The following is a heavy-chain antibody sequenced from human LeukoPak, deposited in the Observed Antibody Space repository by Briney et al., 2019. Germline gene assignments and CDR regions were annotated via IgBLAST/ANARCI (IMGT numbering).Heavy chain of an antibody. CDR3: ARFNSLRTSGGDYAPRYWSDP. J-gene: IGHJ5*02. CDR1: GGSISSYY. Sequence: PSGTLCLTCAVSGGSISSYYWSWIRQPPGKGLEWVGYIYYSGSTNYNPSLKSRVTLSVDTSTNQLSLKLSSVTAADTAVYYCARFNSLRTSGGDYAPRYWSDPWGQGTPVTASS. D-gene: IGHD4-17*01. V-gene: IGHV4-59*12. CDR2: IYYSGST.